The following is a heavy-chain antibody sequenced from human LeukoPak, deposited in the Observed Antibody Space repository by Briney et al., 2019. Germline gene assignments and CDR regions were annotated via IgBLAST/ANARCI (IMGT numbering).Heavy chain of an antibody. CDR1: GFTFSSYA. CDR2: ITGSGGNT. D-gene: IGHD6-25*01. J-gene: IGHJ4*02. V-gene: IGHV3-23*01. Sequence: GGSMRLSCAAFGFTFSSYAMSWVRQVPGKGLEWVSTITGSGGNTYYADSVKGRFTISRDNSKNTLYLQMDSLRAEDTAVYYCAKVAAAVADTRTDYWGQGTLVTVSS. CDR3: AKVAAAVADTRTDY.